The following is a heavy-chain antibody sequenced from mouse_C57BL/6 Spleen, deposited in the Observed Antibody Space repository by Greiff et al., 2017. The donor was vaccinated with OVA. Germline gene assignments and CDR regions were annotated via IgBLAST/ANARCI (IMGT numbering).Heavy chain of an antibody. J-gene: IGHJ4*01. CDR2: IYPGSGST. Sequence: QVQLQQPGAELVKPGASVKMSCKASGYTFTSYWITWVKQRPGQGLEWIGDIYPGSGSTNYNEKFKSKATLTVDTSSSTAYMQLSSLTSEDSAVYYCARRGYSNYVGYAMDYWGQGTSVTVSS. D-gene: IGHD2-5*01. CDR1: GYTFTSYW. CDR3: ARRGYSNYVGYAMDY. V-gene: IGHV1-55*01.